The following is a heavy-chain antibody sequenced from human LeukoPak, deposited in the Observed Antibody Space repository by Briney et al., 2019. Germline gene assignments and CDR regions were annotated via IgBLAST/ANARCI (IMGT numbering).Heavy chain of an antibody. J-gene: IGHJ2*01. V-gene: IGHV4-59*08. CDR1: GGSIRSYY. Sequence: PSETLSLTCTVSGGSIRSYYWSWIRQTPGKGLEWIGYIYDSGSTNYSPSLTSRVTISVDPSKNRLSLKLSSVTAADTAVYYCARRSSGSLSGSQYWSFDLWGRGTLVTVSS. D-gene: IGHD3-10*01. CDR3: ARRSSGSLSGSQYWSFDL. CDR2: IYDSGST.